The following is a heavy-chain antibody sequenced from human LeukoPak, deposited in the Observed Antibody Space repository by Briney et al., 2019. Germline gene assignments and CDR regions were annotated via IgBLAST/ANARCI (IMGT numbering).Heavy chain of an antibody. CDR1: GGTFSSYA. V-gene: IGHV1-69*13. J-gene: IGHJ5*02. CDR3: ARMSGYCSGGSCYGGTWIDP. CDR2: IIPIFGTA. Sequence: SVKVSCKASGGTFSSYAISWVRQAPGQGLEWMGGIIPIFGTANYAQKFQGRVTITADESTSTAYMELSSLRSEDTAVYYCARMSGYCSGGSCYGGTWIDPWGQGTLVTVSS. D-gene: IGHD2-15*01.